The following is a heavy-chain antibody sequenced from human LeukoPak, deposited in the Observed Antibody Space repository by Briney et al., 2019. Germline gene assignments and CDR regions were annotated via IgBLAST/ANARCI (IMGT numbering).Heavy chain of an antibody. CDR2: TNHSGST. J-gene: IGHJ4*02. V-gene: IGHV4-34*01. CDR1: GGSFSGYY. CDR3: ARELRGGGAYVFDY. Sequence: PSETLSLTCAVYGGSFSGYYWSWIRQPLGKGLEWIGDTNHSGSTNYNPSLKSRVTISVDTSKIQFSLKLSAVTAADTAVYYCARELRGGGAYVFDYWGQGILVTVSS. D-gene: IGHD2-15*01.